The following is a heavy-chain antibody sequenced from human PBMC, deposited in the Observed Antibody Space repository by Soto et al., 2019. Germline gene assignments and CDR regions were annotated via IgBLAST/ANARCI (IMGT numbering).Heavy chain of an antibody. V-gene: IGHV4-34*01. Sequence: LSLTCAVYGGSFSGYYWSWIRQPPGKGLEWIGEINHSGSTNYNPSLKSRVTISVDTSKNQFSLKLSSVTAADTAVYYCARGAKYYDFWSNIHYFDYWGQGTLVTVSS. CDR2: INHSGST. D-gene: IGHD3-3*01. J-gene: IGHJ4*02. CDR1: GGSFSGYY. CDR3: ARGAKYYDFWSNIHYFDY.